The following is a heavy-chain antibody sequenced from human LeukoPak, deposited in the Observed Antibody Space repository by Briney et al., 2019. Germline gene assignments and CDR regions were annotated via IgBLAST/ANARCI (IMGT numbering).Heavy chain of an antibody. J-gene: IGHJ4*02. Sequence: ASVKVSCKASGYTFTSYYMHWVRQAPGQGLEWMGIINPSGGSTSYAQKFQGRVTMTRDMSTSTVYMELSSLRSEDTAVYYCAREDVGGAMVSSPYYFDYWGQGTLVTVSS. V-gene: IGHV1-46*01. CDR1: GYTFTSYY. CDR3: AREDVGGAMVSSPYYFDY. CDR2: INPSGGST. D-gene: IGHD5-18*01.